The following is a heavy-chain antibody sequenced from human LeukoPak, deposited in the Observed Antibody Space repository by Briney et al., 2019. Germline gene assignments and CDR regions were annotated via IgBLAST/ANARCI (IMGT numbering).Heavy chain of an antibody. CDR3: ARHEGSGSYYSY. J-gene: IGHJ4*02. CDR1: GYSFTTYW. D-gene: IGHD1-26*01. Sequence: PGQSLRISCKGSGYSFTTYWIAWVRQMPGRGLEWMGIISPDDSDIRYSPSFQGHVTISADKSISTAYLQWSSLQASDTAMYYCARHEGSGSYYSYWGQGTLVTVSS. CDR2: ISPDDSDI. V-gene: IGHV5-51*01.